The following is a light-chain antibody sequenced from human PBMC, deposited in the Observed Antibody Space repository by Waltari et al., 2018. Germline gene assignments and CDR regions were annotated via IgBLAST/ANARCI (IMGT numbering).Light chain of an antibody. V-gene: IGKV3-20*01. J-gene: IGKJ2*01. CDR3: QQYGISYA. CDR2: GAS. Sequence: ENVLTQSPGTLSLSPGERATLSCRASQSVFSNYLAWYQQKPGQAPRVLIYGASRRAPGIPDRFSGSGSGTDFTLTISRLEPEDFAAYYCQQYGISYAFGQGTRLEIK. CDR1: QSVFSNY.